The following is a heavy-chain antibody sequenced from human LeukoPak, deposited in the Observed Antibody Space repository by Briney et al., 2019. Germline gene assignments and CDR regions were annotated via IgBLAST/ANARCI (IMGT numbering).Heavy chain of an antibody. CDR2: ISSSSSTI. CDR1: GFTFSSYS. D-gene: IGHD5-24*01. J-gene: IGHJ4*02. V-gene: IGHV3-48*01. CDR3: ARARRWLPLDY. Sequence: PGGSLRLSCAASGFTFSSYSMNWVRQAPGKGLEWVSYISSSSSTIYYADSVKGRFTISRDNAKNSLYLQMNSLRAEDTAVYYCARARRWLPLDYWGQGTLVTVSS.